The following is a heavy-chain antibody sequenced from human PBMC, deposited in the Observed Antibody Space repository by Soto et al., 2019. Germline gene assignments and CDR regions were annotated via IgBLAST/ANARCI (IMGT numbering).Heavy chain of an antibody. CDR3: AKGGTSYNWFDP. J-gene: IGHJ5*02. CDR2: ISGSGGYT. V-gene: IGHV3-23*01. Sequence: EVQLLESGGGLVQPGGSLRLSCAASGFTFSSYAMSWVRQAPGKGLEWVSTISGSGGYTYYADSEKGRFTISIDNSKNTLYLQMNSLRAEDTAVYYCAKGGTSYNWFDPWGQGTLVTVSS. CDR1: GFTFSSYA. D-gene: IGHD2-8*01.